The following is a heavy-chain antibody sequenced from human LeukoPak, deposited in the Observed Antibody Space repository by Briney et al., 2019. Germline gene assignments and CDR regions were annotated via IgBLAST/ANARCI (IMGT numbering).Heavy chain of an antibody. J-gene: IGHJ4*02. V-gene: IGHV3-48*03. Sequence: PGGSLRLSCAASGFTFSSYEMNWVRQAPGKGLEWVSYISSSGSTIYYADSVKGRFTISRDNAKNSLYLQMNSLRAEDTAVYYCARGLGNDGIFDYWGQGTLVTVSS. CDR2: ISSSGSTI. CDR3: ARGLGNDGIFDY. CDR1: GFTFSSYE. D-gene: IGHD1-1*01.